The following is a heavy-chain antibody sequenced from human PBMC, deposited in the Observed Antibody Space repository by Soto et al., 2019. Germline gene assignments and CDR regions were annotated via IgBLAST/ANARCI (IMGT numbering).Heavy chain of an antibody. D-gene: IGHD6-19*01. J-gene: IGHJ4*02. CDR3: ARLFDTSGWYDY. V-gene: IGHV5-51*01. CDR2: IYPGDSDT. CDR1: GYSFTSYW. Sequence: GESLKISCKGAGYSFTSYWIGWVRQMPGKGLERMGIIYPGDSDTRYSPSFQGQVTISADKSITTTYLQWSSLKASDTAIYYCARLFDTSGWYDYWGQGTLVTVSS.